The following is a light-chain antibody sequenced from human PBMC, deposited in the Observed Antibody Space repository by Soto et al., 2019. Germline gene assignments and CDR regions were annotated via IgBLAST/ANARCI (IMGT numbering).Light chain of an antibody. CDR3: QHYNSYPFT. V-gene: IGKV1-5*03. J-gene: IGKJ3*01. CDR1: QNINTW. CDR2: KAS. Sequence: DIQMTQSPSTLSASVGDSVTISCRPSQNINTWLAWYQQKPGKAPKLLIYKASNLEVGVPSRFSASGPGTEFTLTISSLHPDDFADYYCQHYNSYPFTFGPGTKVDIK.